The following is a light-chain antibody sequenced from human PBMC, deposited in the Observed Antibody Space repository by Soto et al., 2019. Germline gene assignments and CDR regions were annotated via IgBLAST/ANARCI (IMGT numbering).Light chain of an antibody. Sequence: DIQMTQPPSSLSASVGDRVTITFQASQNIKNYLNWYQQTPGRAPKLLIYDASNLEAGVPSRFRGSGSGTDFTFTISRLQPEDIATYYCQQYENIPTFGQGTRLEIK. V-gene: IGKV1-33*01. CDR2: DAS. J-gene: IGKJ5*01. CDR1: QNIKNY. CDR3: QQYENIPT.